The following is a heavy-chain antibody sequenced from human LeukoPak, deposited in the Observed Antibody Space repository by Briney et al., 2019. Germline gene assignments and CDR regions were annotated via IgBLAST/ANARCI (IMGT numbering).Heavy chain of an antibody. V-gene: IGHV1-18*01. CDR3: ARDRPLGRNYYYGMDV. D-gene: IGHD1-1*01. CDR1: AYTFTSYG. Sequence: ASVKVSCKASAYTFTSYGISLVRQAPGQGLEWMGWISAYNGNTNYAQKLQGRVTMTTDTSTSTAYMELRSLRSDDTAVYYCARDRPLGRNYYYGMDVWGQGTTVTVSS. J-gene: IGHJ6*02. CDR2: ISAYNGNT.